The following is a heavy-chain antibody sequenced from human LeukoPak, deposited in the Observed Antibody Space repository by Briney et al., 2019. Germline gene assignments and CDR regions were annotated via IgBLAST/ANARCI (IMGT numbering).Heavy chain of an antibody. V-gene: IGHV3-74*01. CDR2: IDSDGSST. J-gene: IGHJ4*02. CDR3: ASPGGNYALLGFGY. Sequence: GGSLRLSCAASGFTFSSYWMHWVRRAPGKGLVWVSRIDSDGSSTSYADSVKGRFTISRDDAKNTLYLQMNSLRAEDTAVYYCASPGGNYALLGFGYWGQGTLVTVSS. CDR1: GFTFSSYW. D-gene: IGHD4-11*01.